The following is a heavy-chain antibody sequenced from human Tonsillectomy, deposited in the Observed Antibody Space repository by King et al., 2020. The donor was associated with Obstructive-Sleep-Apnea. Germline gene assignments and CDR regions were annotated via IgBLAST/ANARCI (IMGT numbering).Heavy chain of an antibody. D-gene: IGHD3-16*01. CDR1: GISFDDYA. Sequence: QLVQSGGGLVQPGRSLRLSCATSGISFDDYAMHWVRQAPGKGLEWVSGINWKSGNRGYADSVKGRFTISRDNAKNSLSLQMNSLRVVDTALYYCVKDRAGGVPDAFDIWGQGTMVTVSS. J-gene: IGHJ3*02. CDR3: VKDRAGGVPDAFDI. CDR2: INWKSGNR. V-gene: IGHV3-9*01.